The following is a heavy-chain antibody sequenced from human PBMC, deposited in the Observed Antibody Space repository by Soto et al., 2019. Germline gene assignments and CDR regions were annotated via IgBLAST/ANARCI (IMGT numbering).Heavy chain of an antibody. D-gene: IGHD3-10*01. CDR2: ISYDGSNK. CDR3: ARDPEGSGSYYVDYYGMDV. Sequence: QVQLVESGGGVVQPGRSLRLSCAASGFTFSSYAMHWVRQAPGTGLEWVAVISYDGSNKYYADSVKGRFTISRDNSKNTLYLQMNSLRAEDTAVYYCARDPEGSGSYYVDYYGMDVWGQGTTVTVSS. CDR1: GFTFSSYA. V-gene: IGHV3-30-3*01. J-gene: IGHJ6*02.